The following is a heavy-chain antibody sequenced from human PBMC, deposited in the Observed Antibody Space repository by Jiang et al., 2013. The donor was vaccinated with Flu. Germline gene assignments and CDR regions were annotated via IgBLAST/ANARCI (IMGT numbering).Heavy chain of an antibody. CDR3: ARDPLVDYYDSSGHGDY. CDR2: IYHSGST. Sequence: LLKPSETLSLTCTVSGYSISSGYYWGWIRQPPGKGLEWIGSIYHSGSTYYNPSLKSRVTISVDTSKNQFSLKLSSVTAADTAVYYCARDPLVDYYDSSGHGDYWGQGTLVTVSS. V-gene: IGHV4-38-2*02. CDR1: GYSISSGYY. J-gene: IGHJ4*02. D-gene: IGHD3-22*01.